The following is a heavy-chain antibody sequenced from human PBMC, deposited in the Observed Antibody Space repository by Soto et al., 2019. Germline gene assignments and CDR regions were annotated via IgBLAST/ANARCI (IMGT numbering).Heavy chain of an antibody. J-gene: IGHJ4*02. D-gene: IGHD1-7*01. CDR1: GYTFTHYF. Sequence: QVHLMQSGPEVRRPGASVTVSCKASGYTFTHYFIHWVRRAPGQGLEWMGYINPKSGDTHYSQTFRGRVSMTRDTSTDTANMGLSSLKSDDKAVYFCARVPGHKNSRGDFWGQGTPITVSS. V-gene: IGHV1-2*02. CDR2: INPKSGDT. CDR3: ARVPGHKNSRGDF.